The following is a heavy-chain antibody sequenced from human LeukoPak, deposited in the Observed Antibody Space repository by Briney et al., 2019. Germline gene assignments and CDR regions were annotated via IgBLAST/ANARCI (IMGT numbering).Heavy chain of an antibody. CDR3: ARDSSGSFDY. V-gene: IGHV3-23*01. D-gene: IGHD1-26*01. CDR2: ISGSGGST. CDR1: GFTFSSYA. Sequence: GGSLRLSCAASGFTFSSYAMSWVRQAPGKGLEWVSAISGSGGSTYYADSVKGRFTISRDNAKNSLYLQMNSLRAEDTAVYYCARDSSGSFDYWGQGTLVTVSS. J-gene: IGHJ4*02.